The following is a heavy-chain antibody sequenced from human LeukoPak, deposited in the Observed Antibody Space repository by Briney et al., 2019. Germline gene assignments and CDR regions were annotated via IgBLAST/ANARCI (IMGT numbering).Heavy chain of an antibody. J-gene: IGHJ4*02. Sequence: GGSLRLSCAASGFTFSSYGMHWVRQAPGKGLEWVAVISYDGSNKYYADSVMGRFTISRDNSKNTLYLQMNSLRAEDTAVYYCAKGFAYYYDSSGYQIDYWGQGTLLTVSS. CDR1: GFTFSSYG. V-gene: IGHV3-30*18. CDR3: AKGFAYYYDSSGYQIDY. CDR2: ISYDGSNK. D-gene: IGHD3-22*01.